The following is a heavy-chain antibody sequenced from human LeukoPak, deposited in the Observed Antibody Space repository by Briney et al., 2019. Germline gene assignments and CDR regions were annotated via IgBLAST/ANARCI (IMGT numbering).Heavy chain of an antibody. CDR3: ARDTWYYDILTGLSDCGMDV. V-gene: IGHV1-2*02. J-gene: IGHJ6*02. CDR1: GYTFTGYY. Sequence: ASVKVSCKASGYTFTGYYMHWVRQAPGQGLEWMGWINPNSGGTNYAQKFQGRVTMTRDTSISTAYMELSRLRSDDTAVYYCARDTWYYDILTGLSDCGMDVWGQGTTVTVSS. CDR2: INPNSGGT. D-gene: IGHD3-9*01.